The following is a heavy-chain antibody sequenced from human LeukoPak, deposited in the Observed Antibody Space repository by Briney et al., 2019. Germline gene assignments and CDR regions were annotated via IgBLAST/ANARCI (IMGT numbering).Heavy chain of an antibody. D-gene: IGHD3-3*01. V-gene: IGHV3-23*01. CDR1: GFNLSSHP. J-gene: IGHJ4*02. CDR2: MSSSGGST. CDR3: VPRTIFGGDDN. Sequence: GGSLRLSCAACGFNLSSHPMRWVRQAPGKGREWVSTMSSSGGSTYYAESAKGRFTISRDDSKNRLYLQMNSLRAENTALYYCVPRTIFGGDDNWGQRTLVTVSS.